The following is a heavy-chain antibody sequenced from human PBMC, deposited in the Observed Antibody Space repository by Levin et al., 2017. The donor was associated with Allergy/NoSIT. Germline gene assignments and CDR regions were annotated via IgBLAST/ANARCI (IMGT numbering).Heavy chain of an antibody. J-gene: IGHJ5*02. CDR2: IYYSGST. CDR3: ARAGNRVSWFDP. Sequence: SQTLSLTCTVSGGSISSSSYYWGWIRQPPGKGLEWIGSIYYSGSTYYNPSLKSRVTISVDTSKNQFSLKLSSVTAADTAVYYCARAGNRVSWFDPWGQGTLVTVSS. D-gene: IGHD1-14*01. CDR1: GGSISSSSYY. V-gene: IGHV4-39*01.